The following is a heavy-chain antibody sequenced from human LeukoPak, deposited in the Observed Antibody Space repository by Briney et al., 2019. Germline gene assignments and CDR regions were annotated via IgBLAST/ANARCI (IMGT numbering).Heavy chain of an antibody. CDR2: IKQDASQ. V-gene: IGHV3-7*01. CDR3: ARGPDSADRLDYFDY. CDR1: GFTFSRHR. D-gene: IGHD4-17*01. Sequence: PGGSLRLSCAASGFTFSRHRRGWVGRAPGKGLEWVANIKQDASQYYVDSVRGRFIISRDNAKNSLSLQVNSLRLEDTAVYYCARGPDSADRLDYFDYWGQGTLVTVSS. J-gene: IGHJ4*02.